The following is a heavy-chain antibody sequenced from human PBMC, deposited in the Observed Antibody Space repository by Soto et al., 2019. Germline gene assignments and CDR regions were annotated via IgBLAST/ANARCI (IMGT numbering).Heavy chain of an antibody. CDR3: ARDPNLPYSSFDY. CDR2: ISSSSSYI. V-gene: IGHV3-21*01. J-gene: IGHJ4*02. D-gene: IGHD6-13*01. CDR1: GFPFSSYS. Sequence: PGGSLRLSCAASGFPFSSYSMNWVRQAQGKGLEWVSSISSSSSYIYYADSVKGRFTISRDNAKNSLYLQMNSLRAEDTAVYYCARDPNLPYSSFDYWGRGTLVTVSS.